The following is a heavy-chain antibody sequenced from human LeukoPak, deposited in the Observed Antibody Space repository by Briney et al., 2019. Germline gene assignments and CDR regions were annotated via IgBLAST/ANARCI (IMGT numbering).Heavy chain of an antibody. J-gene: IGHJ2*01. CDR2: TSGSGGST. D-gene: IGHD3-22*01. CDR1: GFTFSSYP. V-gene: IGHV3-23*01. CDR3: AKDPVQYYYDSSGYRYWYFDL. Sequence: GGSLRLSCAASGFTFSSYPMSWLRQAPGKGLEGVSATSGSGGSTYYADSVKGRFTISRDNSKNTLYLQMNSLRAEDTAVYYCAKDPVQYYYDSSGYRYWYFDLWGRGTLVTVSS.